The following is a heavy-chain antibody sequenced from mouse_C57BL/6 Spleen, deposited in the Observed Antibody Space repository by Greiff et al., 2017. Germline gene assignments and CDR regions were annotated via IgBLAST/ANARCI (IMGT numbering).Heavy chain of an antibody. V-gene: IGHV7-3*01. D-gene: IGHD2-5*01. CDR3: ARSYSKGYFDY. Sequence: EVKVVESGGGLVQPGGSLSLSCAASGFTFTDYYMSWVRQPPGKALEWLGFIRNKANGYTTEYSASVKGRFTISRDNSQSILYLQMNALRAEDSATYYCARSYSKGYFDYWGQGTTLTVSS. J-gene: IGHJ2*01. CDR2: IRNKANGYTT. CDR1: GFTFTDYY.